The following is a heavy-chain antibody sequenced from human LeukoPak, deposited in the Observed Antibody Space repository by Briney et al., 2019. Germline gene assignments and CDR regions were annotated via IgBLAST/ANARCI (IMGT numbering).Heavy chain of an antibody. Sequence: SVKDSCKASGGTFSSYAISWVRQAPGQGLEWMGGIIPIFGTANYAQKFQGRVTITADESTSTAYMELSSLRSEDTAVYYCARDFEYYYGSGSLYYYYGMDVWGKGTTVTVSS. CDR1: GGTFSSYA. V-gene: IGHV1-69*13. CDR3: ARDFEYYYGSGSLYYYYGMDV. J-gene: IGHJ6*04. CDR2: IIPIFGTA. D-gene: IGHD3-10*01.